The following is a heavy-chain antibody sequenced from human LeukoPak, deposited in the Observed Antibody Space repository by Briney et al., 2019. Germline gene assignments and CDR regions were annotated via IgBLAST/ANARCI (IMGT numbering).Heavy chain of an antibody. Sequence: GASVKVSCKASGYTFTSYGISWVRQAPGQGLEWMGWINAGNGNTKYSQKFQGRVTITRDTSASTAYMELSSLRSEDTAVYYCARAPMTNFFDYWGQGTLVTVSS. CDR3: ARAPMTNFFDY. V-gene: IGHV1-3*01. D-gene: IGHD4-11*01. J-gene: IGHJ4*02. CDR1: GYTFTSYG. CDR2: INAGNGNT.